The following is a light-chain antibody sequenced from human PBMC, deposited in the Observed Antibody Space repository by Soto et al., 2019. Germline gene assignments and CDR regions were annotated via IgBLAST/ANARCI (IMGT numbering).Light chain of an antibody. V-gene: IGKV3-20*01. J-gene: IGKJ5*01. CDR1: QSVSNDY. Sequence: EMVLTQSPGTLSLSPGDRATLSCRASQSVSNDYVAWVQQKPGQTPRLLIYSVSSRATGIPDRFSGSGSGTDFTLTISRLEPEDFAMYYCQQYKNWPLFGQGTRLEIK. CDR3: QQYKNWPL. CDR2: SVS.